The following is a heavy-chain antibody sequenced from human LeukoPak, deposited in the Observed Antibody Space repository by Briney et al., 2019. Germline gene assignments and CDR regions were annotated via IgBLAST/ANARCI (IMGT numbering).Heavy chain of an antibody. D-gene: IGHD6-19*01. CDR3: ARVGIAVAGRFFDY. CDR2: INHSGST. Sequence: SETLSLTCAVYGGSFSGYYWSWIRQPPGKGLEWIGEINHSGSTNYNPSLKSRVTISVDTSKNQFSLKLSSVTAADTAVYYCARVGIAVAGRFFDYWGQGTLVTVSS. V-gene: IGHV4-34*01. J-gene: IGHJ4*02. CDR1: GGSFSGYY.